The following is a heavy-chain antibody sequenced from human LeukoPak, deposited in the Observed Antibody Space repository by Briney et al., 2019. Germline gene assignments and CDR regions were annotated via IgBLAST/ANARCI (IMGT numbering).Heavy chain of an antibody. V-gene: IGHV4-59*01. Sequence: SETLSLTCTVSGGSISSYYWSWIRQPPGKGLEWIGYIYYSGSTNYNPSLKSRVTISVDTSKNQFSLKLSSVTAADAAVYYCARRGSSWYGDYYYYGMDVWGQGTTVTVSS. CDR3: ARRGSSWYGDYYYYGMDV. J-gene: IGHJ6*02. CDR1: GGSISSYY. D-gene: IGHD6-13*01. CDR2: IYYSGST.